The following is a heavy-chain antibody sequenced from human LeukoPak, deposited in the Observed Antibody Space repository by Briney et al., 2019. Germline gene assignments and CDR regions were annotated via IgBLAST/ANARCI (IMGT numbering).Heavy chain of an antibody. CDR3: ARDYDILTGPIDY. D-gene: IGHD3-9*01. V-gene: IGHV3-30-3*01. CDR2: ISYDGSNK. CDR1: GFTFSSYP. J-gene: IGHJ4*02. Sequence: GGSLRLSCAASGFTFSSYPMHWVRQAPGKGLEWVAFISYDGSNKYYADSVKGRFTISRDNSKNTLYLQMNSLRAEDTAAYYCARDYDILTGPIDYWGQGTLVTVSS.